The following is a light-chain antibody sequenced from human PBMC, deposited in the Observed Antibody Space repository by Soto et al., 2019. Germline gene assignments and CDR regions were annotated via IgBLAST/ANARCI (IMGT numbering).Light chain of an antibody. Sequence: QSALTQPASVSGSPGQSITISCTGTSSVVGSYNLVSWYQQHPGKAPKLMIYEVSKRPSGVSNRFSGSKSGNTASLTISGLQAEDEADYYCCSYAGSSTFVVFGGGTKLTVL. CDR2: EVS. CDR3: CSYAGSSTFVV. CDR1: SSVVGSYNL. V-gene: IGLV2-23*02. J-gene: IGLJ2*01.